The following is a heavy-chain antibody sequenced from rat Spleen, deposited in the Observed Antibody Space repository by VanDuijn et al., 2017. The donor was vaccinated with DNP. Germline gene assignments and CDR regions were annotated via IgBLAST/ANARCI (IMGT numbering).Heavy chain of an antibody. D-gene: IGHD1-12*01. J-gene: IGHJ2*01. V-gene: IGHV5S10*01. Sequence: EVQLVESGGGLVQPGRSLKLSCAASGFTFGDYNMAWVRQAPKKGLEWVATIIHDGSRTYYGDSVKGRFTISRDNTKNALYLQMDSLRSEDTATYYCTTLNYYASLSGYFDHWGQGVMVTVSS. CDR3: TTLNYYASLSGYFDH. CDR2: IIHDGSRT. CDR1: GFTFGDYN.